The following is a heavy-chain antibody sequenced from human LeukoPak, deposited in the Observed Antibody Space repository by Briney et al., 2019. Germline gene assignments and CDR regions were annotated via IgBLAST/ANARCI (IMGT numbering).Heavy chain of an antibody. Sequence: GGSLRLPCAASGFTLSNYDMNWVRQAPGRGLEWVSSISTSSRYIYYKDSVRGRFTISRDDAKNSLYLEMNSLRAEDTAVYYCARADCSSSTCYLRRSWFDPWGQGTLVTVSS. J-gene: IGHJ5*02. D-gene: IGHD2-2*01. CDR3: ARADCSSSTCYLRRSWFDP. CDR1: GFTLSNYD. V-gene: IGHV3-21*01. CDR2: ISTSSRYI.